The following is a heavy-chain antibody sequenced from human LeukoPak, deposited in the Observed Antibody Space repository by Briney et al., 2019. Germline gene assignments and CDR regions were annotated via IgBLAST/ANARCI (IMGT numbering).Heavy chain of an antibody. J-gene: IGHJ5*02. CDR3: ARDSYYFGSGSDNTPYNWFDP. V-gene: IGHV4-4*02. CDR2: IYHSGST. D-gene: IGHD3-10*01. Sequence: SGTLSLTCAVSRGSISSNNWRSWVRQPPGKRLEWIAEIYHSGSTNYNPSLKSRVTISVDKSKNQFSLKLSSVTAADTAMYYCARDSYYFGSGSDNTPYNWFDPWGQGTLVTVSS. CDR1: RGSISSNNW.